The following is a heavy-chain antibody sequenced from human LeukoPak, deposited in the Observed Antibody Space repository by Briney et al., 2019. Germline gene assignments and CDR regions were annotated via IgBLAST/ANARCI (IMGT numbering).Heavy chain of an antibody. CDR1: GFTFGDHA. J-gene: IGHJ6*02. D-gene: IGHD5-18*01. CDR2: IRSKAYGGTT. V-gene: IGHV3-49*04. Sequence: GGSLRLSCTASGFTFGDHAMSWVRQAPGKGLEWVGFIRSKAYGGTTEYAASVKDRFTISRDDSKSIAYLQMNSLKTEDTAVYYCTRGPIYLWRYHGMDVWGQGTTVIVS. CDR3: TRGPIYLWRYHGMDV.